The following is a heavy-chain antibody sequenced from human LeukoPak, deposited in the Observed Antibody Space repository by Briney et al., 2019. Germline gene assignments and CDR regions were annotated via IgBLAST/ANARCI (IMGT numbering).Heavy chain of an antibody. CDR3: ARDVAASAVYYFDY. J-gene: IGHJ4*02. Sequence: GGSLRLSCAASGFTFSSYAMHWVRQAPGKGPEWVTVIARDGKDKHHADSVKGRFTISRDNSKNTLYLQMNSLRAEDTALYYCARDVAASAVYYFDYWGQGTLVTVSS. D-gene: IGHD6-13*01. CDR2: IARDGKDK. CDR1: GFTFSSYA. V-gene: IGHV3-30*04.